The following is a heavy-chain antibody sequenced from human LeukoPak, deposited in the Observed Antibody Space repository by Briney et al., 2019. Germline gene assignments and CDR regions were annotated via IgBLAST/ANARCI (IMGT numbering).Heavy chain of an antibody. CDR1: GGSISSYY. CDR3: ARVVSAIGAFDI. J-gene: IGHJ3*02. D-gene: IGHD5/OR15-5a*01. Sequence: SETLSLTCTVSGGSISSYYWSWIRQPPGKGLEWIGYIYYSGSTNYNPSLKSRVTISVDTSKNQFSLKLSSVTAADTAVYYCARVVSAIGAFDIWGQGTMVTVSS. CDR2: IYYSGST. V-gene: IGHV4-59*01.